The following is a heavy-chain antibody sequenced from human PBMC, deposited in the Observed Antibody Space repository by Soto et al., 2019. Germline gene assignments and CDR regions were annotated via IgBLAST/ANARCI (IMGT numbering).Heavy chain of an antibody. CDR1: GDSVSSNSAA. CDR2: TYYRSKWYN. CDR3: ARAELPGWLQLDAFDI. D-gene: IGHD5-12*01. V-gene: IGHV6-1*01. Sequence: SQTLSLTCAISGDSVSSNSAAWNWIRQSPSRGLEWLGRTYYRSKWYNDYAVSVKSRITINPDTSKNQFSLQLNSVTPEDTAVYYCARAELPGWLQLDAFDIWGQGTMVTVSS. J-gene: IGHJ3*02.